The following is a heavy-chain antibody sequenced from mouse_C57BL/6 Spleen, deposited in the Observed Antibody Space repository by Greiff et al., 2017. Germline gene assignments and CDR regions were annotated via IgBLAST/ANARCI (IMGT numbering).Heavy chain of an antibody. CDR3: ASGRQYYARDY. CDR2: IYPGSGST. CDR1: GYTFTSYW. D-gene: IGHD2-12*01. V-gene: IGHV1-55*01. Sequence: QVQLQQPGAELVKPGASVKMSCKASGYTFTSYWITWVKQRPGQGLEWIGDIYPGSGSTNYNEKFKSKAKLTVDTSASTAYMQLISLTSEDSAVYYCASGRQYYARDYLGQGTSVTVSS. J-gene: IGHJ4*01.